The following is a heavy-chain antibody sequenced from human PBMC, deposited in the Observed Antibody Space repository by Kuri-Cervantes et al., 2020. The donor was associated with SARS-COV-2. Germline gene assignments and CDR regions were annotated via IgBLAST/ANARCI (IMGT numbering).Heavy chain of an antibody. D-gene: IGHD3-10*01. CDR1: GYSFTSYW. Sequence: GGSLRLSCKGSGYSFTSYWISRVRKMPGKGLGWMGRIDPSDSYTNYSPSFQGHVTISADKSISTAYLQWSSLKASDTAMYYCARLAKMVRGVIGLDYWGQGTLVTVSS. CDR3: ARLAKMVRGVIGLDY. CDR2: IDPSDSYT. J-gene: IGHJ4*02. V-gene: IGHV5-10-1*01.